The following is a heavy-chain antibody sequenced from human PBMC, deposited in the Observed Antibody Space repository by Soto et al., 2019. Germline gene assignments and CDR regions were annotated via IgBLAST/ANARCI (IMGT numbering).Heavy chain of an antibody. CDR2: IYYSGST. CDR3: ARARRDTFNIPRFDY. J-gene: IGHJ4*02. V-gene: IGHV4-59*01. CDR1: GGSISSYY. Sequence: SETLSLTCTVSGGSISSYYWSWIRQPPGKGLEWIGYIYYSGSTNYNPSLKSRVTISVDTSKNQFSLKLSSVTAADTAVYYCARARRDTFNIPRFDYWGQGTLVTVSS. D-gene: IGHD5-18*01.